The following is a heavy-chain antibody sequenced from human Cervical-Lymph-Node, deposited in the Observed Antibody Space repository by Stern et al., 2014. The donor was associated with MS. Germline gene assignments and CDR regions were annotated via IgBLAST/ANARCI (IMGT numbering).Heavy chain of an antibody. CDR1: GFSLRSYG. CDR2: VWFDGSNQ. Sequence: VQLVESGGGVVQPGRSLRLSCAASGFSLRSYGMHWVRQAPGKGLEWGAVVWFDGSNQYYADSVRGRFTISRDNSENMLYLAMSSLRAEDTAVYFCARDKGSSWYHEYIDYWGQGTQVTVSS. V-gene: IGHV3-33*01. J-gene: IGHJ4*02. CDR3: ARDKGSSWYHEYIDY. D-gene: IGHD6-13*01.